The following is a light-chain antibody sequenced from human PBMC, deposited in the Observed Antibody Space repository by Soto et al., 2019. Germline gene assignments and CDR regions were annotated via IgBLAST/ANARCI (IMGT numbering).Light chain of an antibody. CDR2: KAS. J-gene: IGKJ2*01. CDR1: QYISSW. CDR3: QQYDTYSYT. Sequence: DIQMTQSPSSLSASVGDRVTITCRASQYISSWLAWYQQKPGRAPKLLIYKASSLESGVPSRFRGSGSGTDFTLTISSLQPDDFATYYCQQYDTYSYTFGQGTKLEI. V-gene: IGKV1-5*03.